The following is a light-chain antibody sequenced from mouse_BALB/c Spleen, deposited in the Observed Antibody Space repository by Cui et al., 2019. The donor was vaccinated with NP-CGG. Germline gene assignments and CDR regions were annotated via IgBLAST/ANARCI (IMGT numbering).Light chain of an antibody. V-gene: IGLV1*01. CDR3: ALWYSNHWV. Sequence: QPVVTKECVLTSQPGETVTLTCPSSTGAVTTSNYANWVQVKPDHLFTGLIGGTNNRAPGVPARFSGSLIGDKAALTITGAQTEDEAIYFCALWYSNHWVFGGGTKLTVL. CDR2: GTN. CDR1: TGAVTTSNY. J-gene: IGLJ1*01.